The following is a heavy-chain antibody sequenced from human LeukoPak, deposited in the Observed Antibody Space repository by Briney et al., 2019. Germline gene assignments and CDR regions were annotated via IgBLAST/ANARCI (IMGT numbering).Heavy chain of an antibody. CDR3: ARKGSAAGPEDWFDP. J-gene: IGHJ5*02. V-gene: IGHV3-11*04. CDR2: ISSSGSTI. D-gene: IGHD6-13*01. Sequence: GGSLRLSCAASGFTFSDYYMSWIRQAPGKGLEWVSYISSSGSTIYYADSVKGRFTISRDDAKNSLYLQMNSLRAEDTAVYYCARKGSAAGPEDWFDPWGQGTLVTVSS. CDR1: GFTFSDYY.